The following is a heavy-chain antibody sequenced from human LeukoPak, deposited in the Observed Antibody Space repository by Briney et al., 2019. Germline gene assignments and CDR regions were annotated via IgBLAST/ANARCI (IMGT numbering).Heavy chain of an antibody. J-gene: IGHJ4*02. CDR1: GYTFTSYG. Sequence: GASVKVSCKASGYTFTSYGISWVRQAPGQGLEWMGWISAYNGNTNYAQKLQGRVTMTTDTSTSTAYMELRSLRSDDTAVYYCARDWKGYGDYAEPHYWGQGTLVTVSS. CDR2: ISAYNGNT. D-gene: IGHD4-17*01. CDR3: ARDWKGYGDYAEPHY. V-gene: IGHV1-18*01.